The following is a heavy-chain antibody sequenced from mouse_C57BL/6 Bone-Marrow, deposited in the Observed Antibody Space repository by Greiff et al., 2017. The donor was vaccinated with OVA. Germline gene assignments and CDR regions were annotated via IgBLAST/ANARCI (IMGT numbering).Heavy chain of an antibody. D-gene: IGHD1-1*01. Sequence: EVKLVESGGGLVKPGGSLKLSCAASGFTFSSYAMSWVRQTPEKRLEWVATISDGGSYTYYPDNVKGRFTISRDNAKNNLYLQMSHLKSEDTAMYYCARGERITTVSDYWGQGTTLTVSS. CDR2: ISDGGSYT. J-gene: IGHJ2*01. CDR1: GFTFSSYA. V-gene: IGHV5-4*03. CDR3: ARGERITTVSDY.